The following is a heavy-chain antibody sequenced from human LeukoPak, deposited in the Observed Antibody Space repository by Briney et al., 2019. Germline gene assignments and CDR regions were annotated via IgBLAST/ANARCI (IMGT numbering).Heavy chain of an antibody. J-gene: IGHJ1*01. V-gene: IGHV4-4*02. CDR1: GGSISSSNW. D-gene: IGHD4-11*01. CDR3: ARGTVGLAEYFQH. Sequence: SETLSLTCAVSGGSISSSNWRSWVRQPPGKGLEWIGEIYHSGSTNYNPSLKSRVTISVDKSKNQFSLKLSSVTAADTAVYYCARGTVGLAEYFQHWGQGTLVTVSS. CDR2: IYHSGST.